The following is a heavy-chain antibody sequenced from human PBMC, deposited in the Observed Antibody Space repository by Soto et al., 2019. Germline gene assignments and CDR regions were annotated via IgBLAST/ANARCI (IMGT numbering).Heavy chain of an antibody. Sequence: QVQLQESGPGLVDPLGTLSLTCAVSGTSVSGANWWGWVRQPPGKGLEWIGEIHSSGNTDYNPSLKSRVTISRDMSKNEFSLKLTSVTAADTAVYYCARTGPYSGGNNWGQGTLVTVSS. CDR3: ARTGPYSGGNN. CDR2: IHSSGNT. D-gene: IGHD2-21*01. CDR1: GTSVSGANW. V-gene: IGHV4-4*02. J-gene: IGHJ4*02.